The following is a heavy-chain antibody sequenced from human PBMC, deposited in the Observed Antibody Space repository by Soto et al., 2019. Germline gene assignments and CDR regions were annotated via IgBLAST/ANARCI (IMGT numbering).Heavy chain of an antibody. CDR2: IGPESGAT. Sequence: ASVKVSCKTSGYTFTGHYIHWVRQAPQQGPEWMGEIGPESGATRYAEKFRGRVTMTMGTSITTVYMELRNLSPDDTAVYYCGRGRSGQIVIFYWGQGTPVTVSS. V-gene: IGHV1-2*02. J-gene: IGHJ4*02. D-gene: IGHD1-26*01. CDR3: GRGRSGQIVIFY. CDR1: GYTFTGHY.